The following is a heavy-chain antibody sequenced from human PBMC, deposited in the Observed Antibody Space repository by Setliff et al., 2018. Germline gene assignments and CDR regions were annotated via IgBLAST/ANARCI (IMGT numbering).Heavy chain of an antibody. CDR2: INHSGST. V-gene: IGHV4-34*01. J-gene: IGHJ5*02. CDR3: ARRSGWPNWFDP. Sequence: SETLSLTCAVYGGSFSGYYWSWIRQPPGKGLEWIGEINHSGSTNYNPSLKGRVTISVDTSKNQFSLKLSSVTAADTAVYYCARRSGWPNWFDPWGQGTLVTVSS. CDR1: GGSFSGYY. D-gene: IGHD6-19*01.